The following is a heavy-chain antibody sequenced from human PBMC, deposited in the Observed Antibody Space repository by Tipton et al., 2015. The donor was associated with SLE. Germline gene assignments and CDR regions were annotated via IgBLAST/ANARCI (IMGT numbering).Heavy chain of an antibody. Sequence: LRLSCTVSGGSISSYYWSWIRQPPGKGLEWIGYIYYSGSTNYNPSLKSRVTISVDTSKNQFSLKLSSVTAADTAVYYCARDLYGDDKEGYWGQGTLVTVSS. D-gene: IGHD4-17*01. CDR1: GGSISSYY. CDR2: IYYSGST. CDR3: ARDLYGDDKEGY. J-gene: IGHJ4*02. V-gene: IGHV4-59*01.